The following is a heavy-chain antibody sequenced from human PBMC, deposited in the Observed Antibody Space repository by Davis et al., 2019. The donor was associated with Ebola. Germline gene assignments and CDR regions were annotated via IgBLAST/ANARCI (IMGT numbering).Heavy chain of an antibody. V-gene: IGHV1-18*01. CDR3: ARDSHDFWSGYHQDY. J-gene: IGHJ4*02. D-gene: IGHD3-3*01. CDR1: GDTFTSHG. CDR2: ISPYIGTT. Sequence: ASVQVSCKASGDTFTSHGISWVRQAPGQGLEWMGWISPYIGTTNYAQKFQGRVTMTRDTSMSTAYTELRSLRSDDTAVYYCARDSHDFWSGYHQDYRGQGTLVTVSS.